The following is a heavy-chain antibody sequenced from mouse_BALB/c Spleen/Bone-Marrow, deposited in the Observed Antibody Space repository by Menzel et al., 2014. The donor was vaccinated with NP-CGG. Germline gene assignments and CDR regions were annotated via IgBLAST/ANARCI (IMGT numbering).Heavy chain of an antibody. CDR3: ARRDYGIRENYYAMDY. J-gene: IGHJ4*01. D-gene: IGHD1-2*01. Sequence: VQRVESGAELARPGASVKLSCKASGYTFTGYWMQWVKQRPGQGLEWIGAIYPGDGDTRYTQKFKGKATLTADKSSSTAYMQLSSLASEDSAVYYCARRDYGIRENYYAMDYWGQGTSVTVSS. V-gene: IGHV1-87*01. CDR1: GYTFTGYW. CDR2: IYPGDGDT.